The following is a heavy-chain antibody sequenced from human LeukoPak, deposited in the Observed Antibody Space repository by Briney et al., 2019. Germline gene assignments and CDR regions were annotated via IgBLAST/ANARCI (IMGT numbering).Heavy chain of an antibody. J-gene: IGHJ4*02. V-gene: IGHV3-74*01. CDR2: IKNDGSDT. D-gene: IGHD2-21*01. Sequence: GGSLRLSCAASGVSFSSYWMDWVRQAPGKGLMWVSRIKNDGSDTGYADSVKGRFTISRDNAKNTLYLQINSLRAEDTAVYYCARDIAGLGYWGQGTLVTVSS. CDR1: GVSFSSYW. CDR3: ARDIAGLGY.